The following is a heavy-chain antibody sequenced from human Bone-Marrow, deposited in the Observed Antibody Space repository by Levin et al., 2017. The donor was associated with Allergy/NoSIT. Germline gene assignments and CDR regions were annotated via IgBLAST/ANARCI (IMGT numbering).Heavy chain of an antibody. CDR3: DNRVEDDFLLHP. Sequence: VSGPTLVKPTQTLTLTCLVSGFSLTTPGEGVGWLRQAPGKALECLALIYWDGDERSSPSLNSRLSISRDTSKNQVVLTMTNMDPTDTGTYLCDNRVEDDFLLHPWGLGTQVIVSS. D-gene: IGHD3-9*01. V-gene: IGHV2-5*02. CDR1: GFSLTTPGEG. CDR2: IYWDGDE. J-gene: IGHJ5*02.